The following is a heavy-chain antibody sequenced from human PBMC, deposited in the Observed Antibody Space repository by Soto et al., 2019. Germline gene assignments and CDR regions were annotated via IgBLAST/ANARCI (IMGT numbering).Heavy chain of an antibody. D-gene: IGHD3-22*01. Sequence: SETLSLTCAVYGGSFSGYYWSWIRQPPGKGLEWIGEINHSGSTNYNPSLKSRVTISVDTSKNQFSLKLSSVTAADTAVYYCARSQYDSSGYHDAFDIWGQGTMVTVSS. J-gene: IGHJ3*02. V-gene: IGHV4-34*01. CDR1: GGSFSGYY. CDR3: ARSQYDSSGYHDAFDI. CDR2: INHSGST.